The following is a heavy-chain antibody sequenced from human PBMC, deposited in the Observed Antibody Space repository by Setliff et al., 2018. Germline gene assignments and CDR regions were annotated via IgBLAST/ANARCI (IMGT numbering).Heavy chain of an antibody. CDR2: IKQDGGEK. Sequence: PGGSLRLSCAASGFTFSSYWMSWVRQAPGKGLEWVANIKQDGGEKYYVDSVRGRFTISRDNAKNSLYLQMSSLRAEDTAIYYCARGSVEYSRGWYYFDYWAQGTLVTVSS. D-gene: IGHD6-19*01. CDR3: ARGSVEYSRGWYYFDY. J-gene: IGHJ4*02. V-gene: IGHV3-7*03. CDR1: GFTFSSYW.